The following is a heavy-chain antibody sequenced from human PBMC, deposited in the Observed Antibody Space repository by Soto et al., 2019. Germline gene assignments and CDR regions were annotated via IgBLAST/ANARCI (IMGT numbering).Heavy chain of an antibody. V-gene: IGHV4-4*02. D-gene: IGHD6-13*01. CDR2: IYHSGST. CDR3: ERFPGVAAAGYYYYYGMDV. CDR1: GGSISSSNW. Sequence: PSETLSLTCAVSGGSISSSNWWSWVRQPPGKGLEWIGEIYHSGSTNYNPSLKSRVTISVDKSKNQFSLKLSSVTAADTAVYYCERFPGVAAAGYYYYYGMDVWGQGTTVTVSS. J-gene: IGHJ6*02.